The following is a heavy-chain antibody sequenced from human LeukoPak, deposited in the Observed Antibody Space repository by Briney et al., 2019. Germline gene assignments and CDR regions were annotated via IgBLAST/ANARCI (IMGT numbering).Heavy chain of an antibody. Sequence: SQTLSLTCTVSGGSISSGGYSWSWIRQHPGKGLEWIGYIYYSGSTYYNPSLKSRVTISVDTSKNQFSLKLSSVTAADTAVYYCARLSYYDSSAPGWFDPWGQGTLVTVSS. D-gene: IGHD3-22*01. J-gene: IGHJ5*02. CDR1: GGSISSGGYS. CDR2: IYYSGST. CDR3: ARLSYYDSSAPGWFDP. V-gene: IGHV4-31*03.